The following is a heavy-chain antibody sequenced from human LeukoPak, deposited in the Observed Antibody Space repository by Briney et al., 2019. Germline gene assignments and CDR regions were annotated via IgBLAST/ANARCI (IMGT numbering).Heavy chain of an antibody. CDR2: IKQDGGEK. J-gene: IGHJ6*04. D-gene: IGHD3-10*01. V-gene: IGHV3-7*01. CDR1: GFTFSSYW. Sequence: GGSLRLSCAASGFTFSSYWMSWVRQAPGKGLEWVANIKQDGGEKYYVGSVKGRFTVSRDNAKNSLYLQMDSLRAEDTAVYYCAREWNYYGSGIMDVWGKGTTVTVSS. CDR3: AREWNYYGSGIMDV.